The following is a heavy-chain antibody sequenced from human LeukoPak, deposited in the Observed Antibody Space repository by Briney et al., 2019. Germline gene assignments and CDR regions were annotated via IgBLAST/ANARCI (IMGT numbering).Heavy chain of an antibody. CDR2: INAGNGNT. Sequence: PQASVKVSCKASGYTFTSYAMHWVRQAPGQRLEWMGWINAGNGNTKYSQKFQGRVTITRDTSASTAYMELSSLRSEDTAVYCCARGLRLGELSPGGYWGQGTLVTVSS. D-gene: IGHD3-16*02. V-gene: IGHV1-3*01. J-gene: IGHJ4*02. CDR3: ARGLRLGELSPGGY. CDR1: GYTFTSYA.